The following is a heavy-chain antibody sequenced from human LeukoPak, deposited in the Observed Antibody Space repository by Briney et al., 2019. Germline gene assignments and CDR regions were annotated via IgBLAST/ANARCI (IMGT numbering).Heavy chain of an antibody. V-gene: IGHV3-23*01. J-gene: IGHJ6*03. CDR1: GFTFSSYA. CDR2: ISGSGGST. D-gene: IGHD1-14*01. CDR3: AKDFPILSTTQNYYYYMDV. Sequence: PGGSLRLSCAASGFTFSSYAMSWVRQAPGKGLEWVSAISGSGGSTYYADSVKGRFTISRGNSKNTLYLQMNSLRAEDTAVYYCAKDFPILSTTQNYYYYMDVWGKGTTVTVSS.